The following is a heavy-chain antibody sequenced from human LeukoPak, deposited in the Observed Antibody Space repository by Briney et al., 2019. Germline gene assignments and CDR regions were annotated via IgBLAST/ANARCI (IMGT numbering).Heavy chain of an antibody. CDR1: GFTFSSYA. D-gene: IGHD6-13*01. Sequence: GGSLRLSCAASGFTFSSYAMSWVRQAPGKGLEWLSAISGSGGSTYYADSVKGRFAISRDNSKNTLYLQMNSLRAEDTAVYYCAKDLYPYSSSPSWFDPWGQGTLVTVSS. CDR2: ISGSGGST. CDR3: AKDLYPYSSSPSWFDP. V-gene: IGHV3-23*01. J-gene: IGHJ5*02.